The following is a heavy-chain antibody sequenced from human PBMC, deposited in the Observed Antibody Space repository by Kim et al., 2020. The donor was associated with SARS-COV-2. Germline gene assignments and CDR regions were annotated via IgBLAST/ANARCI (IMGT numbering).Heavy chain of an antibody. Sequence: SNKYYADSVKGRFTISRDNSKNTLYLQMNSLRAEDTAVYYCARGSGSSSFWGQGTLVTVSS. CDR2: SNK. D-gene: IGHD1-26*01. J-gene: IGHJ1*01. V-gene: IGHV3-33*01. CDR3: ARGSGSSSF.